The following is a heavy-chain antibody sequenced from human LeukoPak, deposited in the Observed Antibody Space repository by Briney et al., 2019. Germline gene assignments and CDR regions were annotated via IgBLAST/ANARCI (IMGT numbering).Heavy chain of an antibody. CDR1: EFTFSTNY. V-gene: IGHV3-53*05. Sequence: GGSLRLSCTASEFTFSTNYMSWVRQAPGKGLEWVSVIYLPEATCCADGTTFYADSVKGRFTISRDSSKNTLYLQMNSLRADDTAVYYCAASIYRDSSGYDRPTGYWGQGTLVTVSS. D-gene: IGHD3-9*01. CDR3: AASIYRDSSGYDRPTGY. J-gene: IGHJ4*02. CDR2: IYLPEATCCADGTT.